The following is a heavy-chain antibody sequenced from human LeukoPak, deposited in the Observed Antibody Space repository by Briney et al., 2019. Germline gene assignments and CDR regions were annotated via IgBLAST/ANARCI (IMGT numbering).Heavy chain of an antibody. J-gene: IGHJ4*02. CDR3: ARDRNYYDSSGSLDY. Sequence: ASVKVSCKASGYTFTGYYMHWVRQAPGQGLEWMGWINPNSGGTNYAQKFQGRVTMTRDTSISTAYMELSRLRSDDTAVYYCARDRNYYDSSGSLDYWGQGTLVTVSS. D-gene: IGHD3-22*01. V-gene: IGHV1-2*02. CDR2: INPNSGGT. CDR1: GYTFTGYY.